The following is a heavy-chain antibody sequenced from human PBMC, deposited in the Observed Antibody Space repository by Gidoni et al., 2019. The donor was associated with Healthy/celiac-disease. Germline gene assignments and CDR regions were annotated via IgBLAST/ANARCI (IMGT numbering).Heavy chain of an antibody. D-gene: IGHD1-26*01. CDR2: IYYSGST. J-gene: IGHJ4*02. Sequence: QVQLQESGPGLVKPSQTLSLTCPVPGGSISSGGYSWSWIRQHPGKGLEWIGYIYYSGSTYYNPSLKSRVTISVDTSKNQFSLKLSSVTAADTAVYYCARERGNIVGATWGSYFDYWGQGTLVTVSS. V-gene: IGHV4-31*03. CDR1: GGSISSGGYS. CDR3: ARERGNIVGATWGSYFDY.